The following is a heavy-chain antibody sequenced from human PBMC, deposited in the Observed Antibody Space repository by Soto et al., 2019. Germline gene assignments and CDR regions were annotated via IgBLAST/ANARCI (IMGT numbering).Heavy chain of an antibody. D-gene: IGHD2-21*01. V-gene: IGHV1-3*01. CDR1: GYTFTSYA. CDR3: ARDYKRENCGSVRCNSLDV. CDR2: INAGNGNT. Sequence: GASVKVSCKASGYTFTSYAMHWVRQAPGQRLEWMGWINAGNGNTKYSQKFQGRVTITRDTSASTAYMELRSVTTADTAVYYCARDYKRENCGSVRCNSLDVWGQGTTVTVSS. J-gene: IGHJ6*02.